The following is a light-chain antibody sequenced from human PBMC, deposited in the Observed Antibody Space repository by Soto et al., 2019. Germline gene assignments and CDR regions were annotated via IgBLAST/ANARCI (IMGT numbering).Light chain of an antibody. CDR3: QQYYSYPLT. J-gene: IGKJ5*01. Sequence: AIWMTQSPSSISASAGDRVTITCRASRDINNHLAWYQQRPDRAPNLLIYTASTLQNGVSSRFSGSGSGTEFTLTITRLQSDDFATYYCQQYYSYPLTFGQGTRLDIK. V-gene: IGKV1-8*01. CDR2: TAS. CDR1: RDINNH.